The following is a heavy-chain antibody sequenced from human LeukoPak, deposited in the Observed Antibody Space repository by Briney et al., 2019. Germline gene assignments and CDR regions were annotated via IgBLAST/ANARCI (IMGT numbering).Heavy chain of an antibody. V-gene: IGHV1-18*04. Sequence: ASVKVSCKASGYTFTGYYMHWVRQAPGQGLEWMGWISAYNGNTNYAQKLQGRVTMTTDTSTSTAYMELRSLRSDDTAVYYCARDRSADNFDYWGQGTLVTVSS. CDR3: ARDRSADNFDY. CDR2: ISAYNGNT. CDR1: GYTFTGYY. J-gene: IGHJ4*02.